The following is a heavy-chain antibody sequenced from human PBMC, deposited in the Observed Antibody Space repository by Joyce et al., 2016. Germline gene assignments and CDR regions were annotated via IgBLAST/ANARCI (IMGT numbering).Heavy chain of an antibody. J-gene: IGHJ4*02. Sequence: QVQLQESGPGLVRPSETLSVTCAVSGFSISSGYYWGGIRQPPGKGLEWIGSMYHTWNTYYRSSLRSRVTISVDTSKNQLSLKLSSVTASDTAVYYCARDRDSSGYYEFDFWGQGTLVTVSS. CDR1: GFSISSGYY. CDR3: ARDRDSSGYYEFDF. V-gene: IGHV4-38-2*02. D-gene: IGHD3-22*01. CDR2: MYHTWNT.